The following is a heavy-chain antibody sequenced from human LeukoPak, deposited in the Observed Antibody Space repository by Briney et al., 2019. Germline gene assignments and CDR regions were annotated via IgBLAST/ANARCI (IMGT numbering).Heavy chain of an antibody. CDR2: ISSSGSTI. CDR1: GFTFSSYS. J-gene: IGHJ4*02. CDR3: AKGIPDYYGSGSYYTFDY. D-gene: IGHD3-10*01. V-gene: IGHV3-48*04. Sequence: PGGSLRLSCAASGFTFSSYSMNWVRQAPGEGLEWVSYISSSGSTIYYADSVKGRFTISRDNAKNSLYLQMNSLRAEDTAVYYCAKGIPDYYGSGSYYTFDYWGQGTLVTVSS.